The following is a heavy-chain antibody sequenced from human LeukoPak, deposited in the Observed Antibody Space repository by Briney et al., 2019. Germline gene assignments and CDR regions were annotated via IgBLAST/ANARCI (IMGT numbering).Heavy chain of an antibody. D-gene: IGHD6-6*01. V-gene: IGHV1-8*01. Sequence: ASVKVSCKASGYTFTSYDTNWVRQATGQGLEWMGWMNPNSGNTGYAQKFQGRVTMTRNTSISTAYMELSSLRSEDTAVYYCARGSSIAARRSPYHWGQGTLVTVSS. CDR2: MNPNSGNT. J-gene: IGHJ4*02. CDR3: ARGSSIAARRSPYH. CDR1: GYTFTSYD.